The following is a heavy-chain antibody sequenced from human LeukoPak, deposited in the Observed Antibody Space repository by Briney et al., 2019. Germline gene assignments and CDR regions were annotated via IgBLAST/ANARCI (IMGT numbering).Heavy chain of an antibody. CDR2: IKQDGSEK. J-gene: IGHJ3*02. CDR3: ARDRDYDFWSGYWPKAFDI. D-gene: IGHD3-3*01. Sequence: GGSLRLSYAASGFTFSSYWMSWVRQAPGKRLEWVANIKQDGSEKYYVDSVKGRFTISRDNAKNSLYLQMNSLRAEDTAVYYCARDRDYDFWSGYWPKAFDIWGQGTMVTVSS. CDR1: GFTFSSYW. V-gene: IGHV3-7*01.